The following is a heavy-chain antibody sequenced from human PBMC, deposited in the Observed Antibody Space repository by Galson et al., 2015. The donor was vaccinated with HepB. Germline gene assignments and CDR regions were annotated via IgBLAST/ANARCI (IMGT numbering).Heavy chain of an antibody. Sequence: SLRLSCASSGSTFADYAMSWVRQAPGKGLEWVSSISAGGGSTFFADSVRGRFTISRDNSKNTLYLQMNSLRAEDTAVYYCAKGGGYSGSYYSDSWGQGTLVTVSS. J-gene: IGHJ4*02. V-gene: IGHV3-23*01. CDR3: AKGGGYSGSYYSDS. CDR1: GSTFADYA. D-gene: IGHD1-26*01. CDR2: ISAGGGST.